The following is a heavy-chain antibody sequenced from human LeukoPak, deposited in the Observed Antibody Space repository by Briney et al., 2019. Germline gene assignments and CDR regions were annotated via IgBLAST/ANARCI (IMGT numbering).Heavy chain of an antibody. CDR2: ISGSGGST. D-gene: IGHD1-26*01. Sequence: GGSLRLSCAASGFTVSSYAMSWVRQAPGKGLEWVSAISGSGGSTYYADSVKGRFTISRDNSKNTLYLQMNSLRAEDTAVYYCASSGNYRIYYFDYWGQGTLVTVSS. CDR1: GFTVSSYA. CDR3: ASSGNYRIYYFDY. J-gene: IGHJ4*02. V-gene: IGHV3-23*01.